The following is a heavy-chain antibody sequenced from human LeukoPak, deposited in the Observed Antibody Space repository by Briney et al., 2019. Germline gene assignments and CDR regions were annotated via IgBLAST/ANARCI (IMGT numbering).Heavy chain of an antibody. CDR1: GFTFSSYG. Sequence: GGSLRLSCAASGFTFSSYGMNWVRQAPGKGLEWVSYISSSSSYTNYADSVKGRFTISRDNAKNSLYLQMNSLRAEDTAVYYCARYGATNVDAFDIWGQGTMVTVSS. D-gene: IGHD1-26*01. V-gene: IGHV3-21*05. J-gene: IGHJ3*02. CDR3: ARYGATNVDAFDI. CDR2: ISSSSSYT.